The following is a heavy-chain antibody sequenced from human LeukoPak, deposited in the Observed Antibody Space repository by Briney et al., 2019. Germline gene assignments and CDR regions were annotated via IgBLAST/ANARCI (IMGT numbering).Heavy chain of an antibody. Sequence: SETLSLTCTVSGGSISSYYWSWIRQPLGKGLEWIGYIYYSGSTNYNPSLKSRVTISVDTSKNQFSLKLSSVTAADTAVYYCARSPRVAAAGTVDWFDPWGQGTLVTVSS. CDR3: ARSPRVAAAGTVDWFDP. CDR2: IYYSGST. J-gene: IGHJ5*02. D-gene: IGHD6-13*01. CDR1: GGSISSYY. V-gene: IGHV4-59*01.